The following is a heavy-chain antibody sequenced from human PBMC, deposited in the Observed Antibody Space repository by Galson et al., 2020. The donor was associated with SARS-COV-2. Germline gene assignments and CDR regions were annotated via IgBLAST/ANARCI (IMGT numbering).Heavy chain of an antibody. CDR3: AGLYYGEYAPEAFDI. V-gene: IGHV4-30-2*01. Sequence: SETLSLTCAVSGTSISSGSYSWNWIRQPPGKGLEWIGYISHSGGTYYNPSLKSRVTISGDRSKNQFSLRLSAVTAADTAVYYCAGLYYGEYAPEAFDIWGPGTRVTV. CDR2: ISHSGGT. CDR1: GTSISSGSYS. J-gene: IGHJ3*02. D-gene: IGHD4-17*01.